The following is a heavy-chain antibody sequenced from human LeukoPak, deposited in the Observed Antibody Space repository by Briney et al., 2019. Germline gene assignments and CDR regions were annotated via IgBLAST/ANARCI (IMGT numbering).Heavy chain of an antibody. V-gene: IGHV1-3*01. CDR2: INAGNGNT. D-gene: IGHD2-21*02. J-gene: IGHJ4*02. Sequence: ASVKVSCKASGYTFTGYYMHWVRQAPGQRLEWMGWINAGNGNTKYSQKFQGRVTITRDTSASTAYMELSSLRSEDTAVYYCASGSAYCGGDCYFDYWGQGTLVTVSS. CDR3: ASGSAYCGGDCYFDY. CDR1: GYTFTGYY.